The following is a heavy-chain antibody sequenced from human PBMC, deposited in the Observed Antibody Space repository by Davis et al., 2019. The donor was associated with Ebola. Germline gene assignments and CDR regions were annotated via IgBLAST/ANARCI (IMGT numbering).Heavy chain of an antibody. CDR1: GFTFSSYW. CDR2: IKQDGSEK. D-gene: IGHD3-10*01. J-gene: IGHJ6*02. CDR3: ARVGDYYGSGDRYYGMDV. V-gene: IGHV3-7*01. Sequence: GGSLRLSCAASGFTFSSYWMSWVRQAPGKGLEWVANIKQDGSEKYYVDSVKGRFTISRDNAKNSLYLQMNSLRAEDTAVYYCARVGDYYGSGDRYYGMDVWGQGTTVTVSS.